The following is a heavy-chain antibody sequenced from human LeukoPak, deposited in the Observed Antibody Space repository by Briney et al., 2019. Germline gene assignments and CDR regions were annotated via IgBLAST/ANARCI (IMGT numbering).Heavy chain of an antibody. Sequence: GGSLRLSCAASGFTFSTYAMTWVRQAPGKGLEWVSSISDSGGTTYYAGSVKGRFTISRDSSKNTLHLQMNSLRAEDTAVYYCARDLSPVVRASPMGYWGQGTPVTVSS. D-gene: IGHD3-10*01. CDR3: ARDLSPVVRASPMGY. J-gene: IGHJ4*02. CDR2: ISDSGGTT. V-gene: IGHV3-23*01. CDR1: GFTFSTYA.